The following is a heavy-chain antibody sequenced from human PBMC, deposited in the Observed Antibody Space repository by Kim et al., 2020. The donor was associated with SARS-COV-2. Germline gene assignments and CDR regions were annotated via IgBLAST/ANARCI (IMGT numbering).Heavy chain of an antibody. CDR3: AGTYYDFCSGPNT. CDR2: ISSDGSNK. Sequence: GRSLRLSCAASGFTFSSYAMHWVRQAPGKGLEWVADISSDGSNKYYADSVKGRFTISRDNSKNTLYLQMNSLRAEDTAVYYCAGTYYDFCSGPNTCGQGT. J-gene: IGHJ5*02. D-gene: IGHD3-3*01. V-gene: IGHV3-30-3*01. CDR1: GFTFSSYA.